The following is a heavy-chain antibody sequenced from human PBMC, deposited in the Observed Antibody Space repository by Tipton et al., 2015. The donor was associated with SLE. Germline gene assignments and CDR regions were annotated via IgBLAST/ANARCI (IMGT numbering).Heavy chain of an antibody. D-gene: IGHD4-23*01. J-gene: IGHJ4*02. CDR1: GFTFSNAW. Sequence: SLRLSCAASGFTFSNAWMNWVRQAPGKGLEWVGGIKSKTDGGTTDYAAPVKGRFTISRDDSKNTLYLQMNSLKTEDTAVYYCTTPRWYCDYWGQGPLLTVP. CDR3: TTPRWYCDY. CDR2: IKSKTDGGTT. V-gene: IGHV3-15*07.